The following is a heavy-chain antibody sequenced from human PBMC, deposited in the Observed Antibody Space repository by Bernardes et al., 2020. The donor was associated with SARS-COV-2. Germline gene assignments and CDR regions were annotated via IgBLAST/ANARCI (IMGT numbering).Heavy chain of an antibody. CDR3: ARLGDDRNYHAVDV. D-gene: IGHD4-4*01. CDR1: GGSLIDHY. CDR2: INHSGRT. V-gene: IGHV4-34*01. J-gene: IGHJ6*02. Sequence: SETLSLTCAVSGGSLIDHYWSWIRQSPGKGLEWIGEINHSGRTNYNPSLESRVTISVDTSKSQLSLRVISVTVADTAIYYCARLGDDRNYHAVDVWGQGTTVTVSS.